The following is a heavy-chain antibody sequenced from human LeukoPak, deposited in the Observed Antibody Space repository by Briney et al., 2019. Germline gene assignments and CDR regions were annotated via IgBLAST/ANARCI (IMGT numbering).Heavy chain of an antibody. V-gene: IGHV4-30-4*01. J-gene: IGHJ6*02. CDR3: ARGRYQLPYYYYYGMDV. Sequence: PSQTLSLTCTVSGGSISSGDYYWSWIRPPPGKGLEWIGYIYYSGSTYYNPSLKSRVTISVDTSKNQFSLKLSSVTAADTAVYYCARGRYQLPYYYYYGMDVWGQGTTVTVSS. CDR2: IYYSGST. D-gene: IGHD2-2*01. CDR1: GGSISSGDYY.